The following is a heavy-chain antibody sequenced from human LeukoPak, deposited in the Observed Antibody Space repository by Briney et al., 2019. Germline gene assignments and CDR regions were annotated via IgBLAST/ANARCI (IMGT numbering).Heavy chain of an antibody. CDR1: GGSISSYY. J-gene: IGHJ4*02. Sequence: SETLSLTCTVSGGSISSYYWSWIRQPPGKGLEWIGYIYYSGSTNYNPSLKSRVTISVDTSKNQFSLKLSSVTAADTAVYYYARLSDYGDAFDYWGQGTLVTVSS. CDR3: ARLSDYGDAFDY. CDR2: IYYSGST. D-gene: IGHD4-17*01. V-gene: IGHV4-59*01.